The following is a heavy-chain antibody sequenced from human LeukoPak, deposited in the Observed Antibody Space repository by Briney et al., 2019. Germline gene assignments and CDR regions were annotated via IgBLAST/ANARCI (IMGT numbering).Heavy chain of an antibody. Sequence: GGSLRLSCAASGFTFSTYSMNWVRQAPGKGLKWVSYITIGGSTIYYADSVRGRFTISRDNAKNSLYLQMNSLRAEDTAVYYCAREEYSYGYNYWGQGTLVTVSS. CDR1: GFTFSTYS. CDR3: AREEYSYGYNY. V-gene: IGHV3-48*01. J-gene: IGHJ4*02. CDR2: ITIGGSTI. D-gene: IGHD5-18*01.